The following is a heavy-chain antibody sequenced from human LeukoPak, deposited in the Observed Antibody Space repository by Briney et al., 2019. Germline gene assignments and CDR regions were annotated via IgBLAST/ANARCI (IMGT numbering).Heavy chain of an antibody. Sequence: GRSLRLSCAASGFTFSSYAMHWVRQAPGKGLEWVAVISYDGSNKYYADSVKGRFTISRDNSKNTLYLQMNSLRAEDTAVYYCARVKKVYCTNGVCYPIDYWGQGTLVTVSS. CDR2: ISYDGSNK. J-gene: IGHJ4*02. CDR1: GFTFSSYA. V-gene: IGHV3-30*04. D-gene: IGHD2-8*01. CDR3: ARVKKVYCTNGVCYPIDY.